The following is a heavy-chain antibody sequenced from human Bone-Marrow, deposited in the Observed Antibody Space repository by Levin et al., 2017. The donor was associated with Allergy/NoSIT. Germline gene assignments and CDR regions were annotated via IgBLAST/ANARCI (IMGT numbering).Heavy chain of an antibody. D-gene: IGHD1-26*01. J-gene: IGHJ4*02. CDR3: AGRPSRGY. Sequence: GGSLRLSCAVSGFTVSNNYMSWVRQAPGKGLDWVSLIYSGGSTNYADSLKGRFTISRDNFKNTLYLQMNSLRAEDTAVYYCAGRPSRGYWGQGTLVTVSS. CDR2: IYSGGST. CDR1: GFTVSNNY. V-gene: IGHV3-66*01.